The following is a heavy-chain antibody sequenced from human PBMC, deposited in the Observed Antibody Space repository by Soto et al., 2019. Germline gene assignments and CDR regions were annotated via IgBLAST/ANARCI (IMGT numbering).Heavy chain of an antibody. D-gene: IGHD6-13*01. V-gene: IGHV3-23*01. CDR1: GFTFSSYS. J-gene: IGHJ4*02. CDR2: ISGSGGST. CDR3: AKDLLAAAGPFDY. Sequence: GGSLRLSCASSGFTFSSYSMNLVRQAPGKGLEWVSSISGSGGSTYYADSVKGRFTISRDNSKNTLYLQMNSLRAEDTAVYYCAKDLLAAAGPFDYWGQGTLLTVSS.